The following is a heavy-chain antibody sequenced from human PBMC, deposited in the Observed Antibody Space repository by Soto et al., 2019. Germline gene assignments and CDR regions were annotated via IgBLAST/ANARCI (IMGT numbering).Heavy chain of an antibody. D-gene: IGHD5-12*01. CDR3: ARRPIDGYRYDF. J-gene: IGHJ4*01. CDR2: IRDKADNYNT. V-gene: IGHV3-72*01. Sequence: GGSLRLSCKGSGFIFSDHYMDWVRQAPGKGLEWVARIRDKADNYNTQYAASVKDRFVVLRDDSRNSVDLQMNSLKSEDTAVYFCARRPIDGYRYDFWGQGALVTVSS. CDR1: GFIFSDHY.